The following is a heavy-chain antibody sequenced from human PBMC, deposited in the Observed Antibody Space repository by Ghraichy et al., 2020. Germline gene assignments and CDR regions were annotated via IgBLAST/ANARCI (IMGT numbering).Heavy chain of an antibody. V-gene: IGHV3-43*02. D-gene: IGHD1-14*01. CDR2: ISGDGGIT. Sequence: GGSLRLSCAASGFTFDDYAMHWVRHAPGKGLEWVSLISGDGGITYYADSVKGRFTISRDNSKNSLYLQMNSLRTEDTAFYYCAKDEPGPPEDYYYGMAVCGPRTTVTVPS. CDR1: GFTFDDYA. CDR3: AKDEPGPPEDYYYGMAV. J-gene: IGHJ6*02.